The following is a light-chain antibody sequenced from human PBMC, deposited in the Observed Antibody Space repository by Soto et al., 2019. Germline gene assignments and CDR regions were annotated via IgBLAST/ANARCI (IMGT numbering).Light chain of an antibody. J-gene: IGKJ5*01. CDR1: YKHY. Sequence: DVVLTQSPDSLAVSLGERATINCKSNYKHYLAWYQQKPGQPPKLLIYWASTRESGVPDRFSGTGSRTDFSLTISSLQAEDVAVYYCQQYFSSPITFGQGTRLEIK. CDR3: QQYFSSPIT. V-gene: IGKV4-1*01. CDR2: WAS.